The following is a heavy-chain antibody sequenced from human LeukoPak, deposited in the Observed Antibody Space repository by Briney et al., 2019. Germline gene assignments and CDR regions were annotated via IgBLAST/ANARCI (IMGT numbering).Heavy chain of an antibody. D-gene: IGHD3-10*01. Sequence: GGSLRLSCAASGFTFSSYSMNWVRQAPGKGLEWVSSISSSSSSYIYYADSVKGRFTISRDNAKNSLYLQMNSLRAEDTAVYYCARPAHLWSNYYGPGRWFDPWGQGTLVTVSS. CDR2: ISSSSSSYI. J-gene: IGHJ5*02. CDR3: ARPAHLWSNYYGPGRWFDP. CDR1: GFTFSSYS. V-gene: IGHV3-21*01.